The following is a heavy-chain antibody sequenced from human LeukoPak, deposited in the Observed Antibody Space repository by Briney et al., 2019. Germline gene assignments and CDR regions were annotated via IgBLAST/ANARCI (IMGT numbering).Heavy chain of an antibody. V-gene: IGHV4-34*01. CDR2: INHSGST. D-gene: IGHD7-27*01. Sequence: PSETLSLTCAVYGGSFSGYNWSWIRQPPGKGLEWIGEINHSGSTNYNPSLKSRVTISVDTSKNQFSLKLSSVTAADTAVYYCARLARDGDRTSFRPHSKYYYYMDVWGKGTTVTISS. CDR1: GGSFSGYN. J-gene: IGHJ6*03. CDR3: ARLARDGDRTSFRPHSKYYYYMDV.